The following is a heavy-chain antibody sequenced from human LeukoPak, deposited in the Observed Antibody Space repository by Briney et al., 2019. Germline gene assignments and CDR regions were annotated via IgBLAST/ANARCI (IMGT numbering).Heavy chain of an antibody. CDR1: GFPFGRHA. Sequence: GRSLRLSCAASGFPFGRHAIHWLRQAPGKGLEWVAVISPDGTLKYYGDSVQGRFTISRDNSKNTLYLQMNSLRPEDAAVYYCARDSGGLTTLDVFDNWGQGTLVAVSS. V-gene: IGHV3-30*01. D-gene: IGHD1-1*01. CDR2: ISPDGTLK. CDR3: ARDSGGLTTLDVFDN. J-gene: IGHJ4*02.